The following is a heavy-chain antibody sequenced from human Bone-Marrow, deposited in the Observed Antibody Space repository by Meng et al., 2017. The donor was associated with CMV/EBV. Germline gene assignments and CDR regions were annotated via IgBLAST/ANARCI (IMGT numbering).Heavy chain of an antibody. V-gene: IGHV4-34*01. J-gene: IGHJ6*01. CDR1: GGSFSGYY. CDR3: ARAYYDFWSGYRSVYYYGMDV. CDR2: INHSGST. Sequence: SETLSLTCAVYGGSFSGYYWSWIRQPPGKGLEWIGEINHSGSTNYNPSLKSRVTISVDTSKNQFSLKLSSVTAADTAVYYCARAYYDFWSGYRSVYYYGMDVWGQGTTVTGSS. D-gene: IGHD3-3*01.